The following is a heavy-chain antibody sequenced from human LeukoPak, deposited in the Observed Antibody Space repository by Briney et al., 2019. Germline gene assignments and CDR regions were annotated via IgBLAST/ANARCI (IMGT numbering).Heavy chain of an antibody. J-gene: IGHJ4*02. CDR2: IRSRAYGATP. D-gene: IGHD6-13*01. V-gene: IGHV3-49*04. CDR3: TRSGAGRDYLDF. CDR1: GFAFDDYA. Sequence: GGSLRLSCTASGFAFDDYAMDWVRQSPGKGLEWVGFIRSRAYGATPEYAASVKGRFTISRDDSKRIAFLQMNSLQPEDTDVYYCTRSGAGRDYLDFWGQGTTVTVSS.